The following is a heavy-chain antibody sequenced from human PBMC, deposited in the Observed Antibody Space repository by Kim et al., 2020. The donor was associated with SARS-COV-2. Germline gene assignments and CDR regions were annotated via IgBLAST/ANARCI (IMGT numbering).Heavy chain of an antibody. CDR3: ASSTVGANAFDI. J-gene: IGHJ3*02. CDR1: GFTFSSYG. Sequence: GGSLRLSCAASGFTFSSYGMHWVRQAPGKGLEWVAVISYDGSNKYYADSVKGRFTISRDNSKNTLYLQMNSLRAEDTAVYYCASSTVGANAFDIWGQGTMVTVSS. CDR2: ISYDGSNK. D-gene: IGHD1-26*01. V-gene: IGHV3-30*03.